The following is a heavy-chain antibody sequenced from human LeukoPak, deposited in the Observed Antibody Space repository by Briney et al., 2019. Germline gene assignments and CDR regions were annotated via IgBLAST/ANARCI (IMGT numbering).Heavy chain of an antibody. V-gene: IGHV4-34*01. Sequence: SETLSLTCAVYGGSFSGYYWSWIRQPPGNGLEWIGEINHSGSTNYNPSLKSRVTISVDTSKNQFSLKLTSVTAADTALYYCAISAVAGDVAWFDPWGQGTLVTVSS. CDR2: INHSGST. CDR1: GGSFSGYY. CDR3: AISAVAGDVAWFDP. J-gene: IGHJ5*02. D-gene: IGHD6-19*01.